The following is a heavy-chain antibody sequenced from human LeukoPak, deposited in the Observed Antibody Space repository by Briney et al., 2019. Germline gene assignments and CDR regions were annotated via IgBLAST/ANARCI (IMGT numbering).Heavy chain of an antibody. CDR2: INPNSGGT. Sequence: ASVKVSCKASGYTFTGYYMHWVRQAPGQGLEWMGWINPNSGGTNYAQKFQGRVTMTRDTSISTAYMELSRLRSDDTAVYYCARDPTGYYDSSGYYYYYYYMDVWGKGTTATASS. CDR3: ARDPTGYYDSSGYYYYYYYMDV. J-gene: IGHJ6*03. D-gene: IGHD3-22*01. CDR1: GYTFTGYY. V-gene: IGHV1-2*02.